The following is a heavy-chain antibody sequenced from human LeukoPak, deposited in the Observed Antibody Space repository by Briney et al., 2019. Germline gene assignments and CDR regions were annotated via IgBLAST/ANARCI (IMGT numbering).Heavy chain of an antibody. V-gene: IGHV3-48*03. D-gene: IGHD3-10*01. J-gene: IGHJ4*02. CDR2: ISSSGSTT. CDR3: AKDRDYYLVGFFDY. Sequence: GGSLRLSCAASGFTFSSYEMNWVRQAPGKGLEWVSYISSSGSTTYYADSVKGRFTISRDNSKNTLYLQMNSLRAEDTALYYCAKDRDYYLVGFFDYWGQGTLVTVSS. CDR1: GFTFSSYE.